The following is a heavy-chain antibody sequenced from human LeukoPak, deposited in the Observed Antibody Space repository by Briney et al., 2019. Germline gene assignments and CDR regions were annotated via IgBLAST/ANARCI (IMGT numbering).Heavy chain of an antibody. CDR2: IYYSGST. D-gene: IGHD4-17*01. Sequence: PSETLSLTCTVSGGSISSSSYYWGWIRQPPGKGLEWTGSIYYSGSTYYNPSLKSRVTISVDTSKNQFSLKLSSVTAADTVVYYCARDSDYGDPSYYYMDVWGKGTTVTVSS. J-gene: IGHJ6*03. CDR3: ARDSDYGDPSYYYMDV. CDR1: GGSISSSSYY. V-gene: IGHV4-39*07.